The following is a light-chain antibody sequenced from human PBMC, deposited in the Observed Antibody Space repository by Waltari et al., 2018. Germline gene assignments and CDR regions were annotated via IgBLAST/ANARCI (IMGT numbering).Light chain of an antibody. V-gene: IGLV2-8*01. CDR2: DVN. CDR3: SSYAGSNNYV. CDR1: SSDVGGYNF. Sequence: QSALTHPPSASGSPGQSVSISCTGTSSDVGGYNFVSWYQQHPGKAPKLMIYDVNKRPSGVPDRFSGSRSGNTASLTVSGLQAEDEADYYCSSYAGSNNYVFGSGTKVTVL. J-gene: IGLJ1*01.